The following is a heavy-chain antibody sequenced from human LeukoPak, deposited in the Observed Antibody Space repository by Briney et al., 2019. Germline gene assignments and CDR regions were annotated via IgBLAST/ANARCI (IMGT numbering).Heavy chain of an antibody. Sequence: PWGSLRLSCAASGFTFSDYYMSWIRQAPGKGLEWVSYISSSGSTIYYADSVKGRFTISRDNAKNSLYLQMNSLRAEDTAVYYCARVIADDDAFDIWGQGTMVTVSS. CDR3: ARVIADDDAFDI. CDR2: ISSSGSTI. J-gene: IGHJ3*02. V-gene: IGHV3-11*04. D-gene: IGHD2-21*01. CDR1: GFTFSDYY.